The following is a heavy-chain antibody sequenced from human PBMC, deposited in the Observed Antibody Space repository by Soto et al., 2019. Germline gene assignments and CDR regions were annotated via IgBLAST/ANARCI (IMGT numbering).Heavy chain of an antibody. Sequence: GGSLRLSCAASGFTFSSYSMNWVRQAPGKGLEWVSSISSSSSYIYYADSVKGRFTISRDNAKNSLYLQMNSLRAEDTAVYYCARLFVKQVAGTHLDYWGQGTLVTVSS. CDR3: ARLFVKQVAGTHLDY. CDR2: ISSSSSYI. CDR1: GFTFSSYS. D-gene: IGHD6-19*01. V-gene: IGHV3-21*01. J-gene: IGHJ4*02.